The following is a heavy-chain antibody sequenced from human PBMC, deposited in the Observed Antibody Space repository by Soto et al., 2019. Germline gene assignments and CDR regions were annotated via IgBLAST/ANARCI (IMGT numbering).Heavy chain of an antibody. CDR2: INAGNGNT. Sequence: ASVKVSCKASGYTFTNYAMHWVRQAPGQRLEWMGWINAGNGNTKYSQKFQGRVTITRDTSASTAYMELRSLRSEDTAAYYCARAERIMITFGGIYYFDYWGQGALVTVSS. CDR3: ARAERIMITFGGIYYFDY. V-gene: IGHV1-3*01. CDR1: GYTFTNYA. J-gene: IGHJ4*02. D-gene: IGHD3-16*01.